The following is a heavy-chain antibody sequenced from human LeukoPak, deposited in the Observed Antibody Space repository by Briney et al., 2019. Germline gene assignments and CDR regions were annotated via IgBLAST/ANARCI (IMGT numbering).Heavy chain of an antibody. CDR1: GYTFTSYG. D-gene: IGHD3-9*01. CDR2: ISAYNGNT. Sequence: ASVKVSCKASGYTFTSYGISWVRQAPGQGLEWMGWISAYNGNTNYAQKIQGRVTMTTDTSTSTAYMELRSLRSDDTAVYYCARRGVYDILAGRAYFHYGMDVWGQGTTVTVSS. J-gene: IGHJ6*02. V-gene: IGHV1-18*01. CDR3: ARRGVYDILAGRAYFHYGMDV.